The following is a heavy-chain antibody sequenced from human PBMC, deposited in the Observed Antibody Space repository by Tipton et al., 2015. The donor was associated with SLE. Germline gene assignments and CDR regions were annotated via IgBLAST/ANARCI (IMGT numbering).Heavy chain of an antibody. CDR1: GGSISSYY. CDR3: ARDGSQWGGDAFDI. Sequence: LRLSCTVSGGSISSYYWSWIRQPPGKGLEWIGYIYYSGSTNYNPSLKSRVTISVDTSKNQFSLKLSSVTAADTAVYYCARDGSQWGGDAFDIWGQGTMVTVSS. J-gene: IGHJ3*02. D-gene: IGHD1-26*01. V-gene: IGHV4-59*12. CDR2: IYYSGST.